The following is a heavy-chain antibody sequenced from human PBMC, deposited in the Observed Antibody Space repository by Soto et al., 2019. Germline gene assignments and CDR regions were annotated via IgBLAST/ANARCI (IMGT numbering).Heavy chain of an antibody. D-gene: IGHD2-15*01. J-gene: IGHJ2*01. CDR2: INPSGGST. Sequence: GASVKVSCKASGYTFTSYYMHWVRQAPGQGLEWMGIINPSGGSTSYAQKFQGRVTMTRDTSTSTVYMELSSLRSEDTAVYYCARARVVVVAAYWYFDLWGRGTLVTVSS. CDR3: ARARVVVVAAYWYFDL. V-gene: IGHV1-46*03. CDR1: GYTFTSYY.